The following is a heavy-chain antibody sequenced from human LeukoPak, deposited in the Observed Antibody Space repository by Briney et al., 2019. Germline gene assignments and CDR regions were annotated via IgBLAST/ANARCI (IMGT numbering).Heavy chain of an antibody. V-gene: IGHV1-24*01. CDR1: GYTLTELS. D-gene: IGHD6-13*01. J-gene: IGHJ3*02. CDR3: ATSWGHIAAAYQNDAFDI. Sequence: ASVKVSCKVPGYTLTELSMHWVRQAPGKGLEWMGGFDPEDGETIYAQKFQGRVTMTEDTSTDTAYMELSSLRSEDTAVYYCATSWGHIAAAYQNDAFDIWGQGTMVTVSS. CDR2: FDPEDGET.